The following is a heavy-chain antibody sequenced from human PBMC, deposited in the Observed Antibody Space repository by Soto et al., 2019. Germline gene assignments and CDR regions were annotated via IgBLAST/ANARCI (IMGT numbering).Heavy chain of an antibody. CDR1: GFTFSSYS. D-gene: IGHD6-19*01. V-gene: IGHV3-48*01. J-gene: IGHJ4*02. Sequence: PGGSLRLSCAASGFTFSSYSMNWVRQAPGKGLEWVSYISSSSSTIYYADSVKGRFTISRDNAKNSLYLQMNSLRAEDTAVYYCARDLEAVAVPYYFDYWGQGTLVTVSS. CDR2: ISSSSSTI. CDR3: ARDLEAVAVPYYFDY.